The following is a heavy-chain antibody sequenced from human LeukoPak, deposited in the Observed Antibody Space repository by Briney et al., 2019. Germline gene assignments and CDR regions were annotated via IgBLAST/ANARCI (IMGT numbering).Heavy chain of an antibody. V-gene: IGHV6-1*01. CDR3: ARARLHHNYGSGTSFDY. CDR2: TYYRSNWYN. D-gene: IGHD3-10*01. Sequence: SQTLSLSCAISGDSVSSNSAAWNWIRQPPSRGLEWLGRTYYRSNWYNDYAVSVKSRITINPDTSKNQFSLQVNSVTPEDTAVYYCARARLHHNYGSGTSFDYWGQGTLVTVSS. J-gene: IGHJ4*02. CDR1: GDSVSSNSAA.